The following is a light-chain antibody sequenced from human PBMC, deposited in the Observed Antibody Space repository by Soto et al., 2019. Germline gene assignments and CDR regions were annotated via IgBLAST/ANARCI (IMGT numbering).Light chain of an antibody. CDR2: GAS. Sequence: EIVLTQSPGTLSLSPGERATLSCRASQSVSSSYLARHQQKPGQAPRLLIYGASSRATGIPDWFSGSGSGTDFTLTITELEPEDSAVYSCQQYGSSPPITFGPGTNVDIK. J-gene: IGKJ3*01. V-gene: IGKV3-20*01. CDR3: QQYGSSPPIT. CDR1: QSVSSSY.